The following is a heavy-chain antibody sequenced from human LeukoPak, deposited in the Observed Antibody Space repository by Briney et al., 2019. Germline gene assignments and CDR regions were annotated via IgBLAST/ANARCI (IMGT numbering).Heavy chain of an antibody. Sequence: ASVKVSCKASGYTFTSYGISWVRQAPGQGLEWMGWISAYNGNTNYAQKFQGRVTMTRDTSTSTVYMELSSLRSEDTAVYYCARAGSSWFLQPFDYWGQGTLVTVSS. V-gene: IGHV1-18*01. CDR2: ISAYNGNT. CDR1: GYTFTSYG. D-gene: IGHD6-13*01. CDR3: ARAGSSWFLQPFDY. J-gene: IGHJ4*02.